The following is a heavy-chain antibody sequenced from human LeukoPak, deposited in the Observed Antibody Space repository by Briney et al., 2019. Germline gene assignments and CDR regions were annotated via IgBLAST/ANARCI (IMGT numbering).Heavy chain of an antibody. Sequence: GGSLRLSCAASGFTFSTHAMSWVRQAPGKGLEWVSSLSGDGSTTYHADSVKGRFTISRDNSRSTLYLQVNSLSAEDTAVYYCARGTSLGRPGTYYFDYWGQGDLVTVSS. CDR3: ARGTSLGRPGTYYFDY. CDR1: GFTFSTHA. V-gene: IGHV3-23*01. J-gene: IGHJ4*02. CDR2: LSGDGSTT. D-gene: IGHD1/OR15-1a*01.